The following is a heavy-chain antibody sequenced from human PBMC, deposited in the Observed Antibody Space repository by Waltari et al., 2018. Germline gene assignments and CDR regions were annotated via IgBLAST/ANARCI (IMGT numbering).Heavy chain of an antibody. CDR1: GFTVSSNY. CDR2: IYSGGST. Sequence: EVQLVETGGGLIQPGGSLRLSCAASGFTVSSNYMSWVGQAPGKGLEWVSVIYSGGSTYYADSVKGRFTISRDNSKNTLYLQMNSLRAEDTAVYYCARVLVAVGIDPWGQGTLVTVSS. V-gene: IGHV3-53*02. J-gene: IGHJ5*02. CDR3: ARVLVAVGIDP. D-gene: IGHD6-19*01.